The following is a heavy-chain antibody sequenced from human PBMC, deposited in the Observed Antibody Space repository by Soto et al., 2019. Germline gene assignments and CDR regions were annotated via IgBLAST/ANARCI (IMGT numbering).Heavy chain of an antibody. CDR1: GYTFTSYG. V-gene: IGHV1-18*01. J-gene: IGHJ5*02. D-gene: IGHD3-9*01. Sequence: QVQLVQSGAEVKKPGASVKVSCKASGYTFTSYGISWVRQATGQGLEWMGWISAYNGNTNYAQKLQGRVTMTTDTSTSTAYMELRSLRSDDTAVYYCEREELRYFDWLLPGAGGNWFDPWGQGTLVTVSS. CDR3: EREELRYFDWLLPGAGGNWFDP. CDR2: ISAYNGNT.